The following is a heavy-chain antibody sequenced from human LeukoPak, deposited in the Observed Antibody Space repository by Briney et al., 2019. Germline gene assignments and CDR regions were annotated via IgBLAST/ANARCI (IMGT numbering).Heavy chain of an antibody. Sequence: PGGSLRLSCAASGFTFSNAWMSWVRQAPGKGLEWVGRIKSKTDGGTTDYAAPVKGRFTISRDDSKNTLYLQMNSLKTEDTAVYYCTTDPGRQYQLWDFDYWGQGTLVTVSS. J-gene: IGHJ4*02. CDR2: IKSKTDGGTT. V-gene: IGHV3-15*01. D-gene: IGHD2-2*01. CDR3: TTDPGRQYQLWDFDY. CDR1: GFTFSNAW.